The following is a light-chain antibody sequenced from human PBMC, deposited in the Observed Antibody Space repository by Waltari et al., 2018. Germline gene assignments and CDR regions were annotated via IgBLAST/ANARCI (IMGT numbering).Light chain of an antibody. CDR1: RSLLHSSGYNY. CDR3: MQALQSPLT. J-gene: IGKJ4*01. CDR2: LVS. V-gene: IGKV2-28*01. Sequence: DIVMTQSPLSLPVTPGEPASISLTSSRSLLHSSGYNYVNWYLQKPGQSPQLLISLVSNWASGVPDRFSGSGSGTDFTLKISRVEAEDVGVYYCMQALQSPLTFGGGTKVEIK.